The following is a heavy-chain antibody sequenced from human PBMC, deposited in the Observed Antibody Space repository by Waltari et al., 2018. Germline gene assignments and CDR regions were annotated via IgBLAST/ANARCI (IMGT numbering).Heavy chain of an antibody. CDR2: IYYSGRT. D-gene: IGHD3-3*01. Sequence: QVQLQESGPGLVKPSETLSLTCTVSGGSISSYYLSWIRQPPGKGLEWIGYIYYSGRTNYNPSLKSRVTISVDTSKNQFSLKLSSVTAADTAVYYCAGPRRSGYDYWGQGTLVTVSS. CDR3: AGPRRSGYDY. V-gene: IGHV4-59*01. J-gene: IGHJ4*02. CDR1: GGSISSYY.